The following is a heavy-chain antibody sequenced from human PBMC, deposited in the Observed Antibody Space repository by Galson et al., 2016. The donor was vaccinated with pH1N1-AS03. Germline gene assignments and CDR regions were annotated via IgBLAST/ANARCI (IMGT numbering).Heavy chain of an antibody. Sequence: SVKVSCKASGYTFTTYGISWVRQAPGQGLEWMGWISAYYGDTHFAHKFQERVTLTRDTSTATAYLELRNLGSDDTAVYYCVRESEMSGVVAFNYWGQGTLVTVAS. CDR1: GYTFTTYG. CDR3: VRESEMSGVVAFNY. D-gene: IGHD3-3*01. CDR2: ISAYYGDT. J-gene: IGHJ4*02. V-gene: IGHV1-18*01.